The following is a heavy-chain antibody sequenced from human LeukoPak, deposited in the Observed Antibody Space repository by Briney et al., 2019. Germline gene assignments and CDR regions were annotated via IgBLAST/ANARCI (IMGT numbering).Heavy chain of an antibody. CDR3: ARVYYDFWSGYYGGNAASYFDY. D-gene: IGHD3-3*01. CDR1: GFTFSDHY. CDR2: TRNKANSYTT. V-gene: IGHV3-72*01. J-gene: IGHJ4*02. Sequence: PGGSLRLSCAASGFTFSDHYMDWVRQAPGKGQEWVGRTRNKANSYTTEYAASVKGRFTISRDDSKNSLYLQMNSLKTEDAAVYYCARVYYDFWSGYYGGNAASYFDYWGQGTLVTVSS.